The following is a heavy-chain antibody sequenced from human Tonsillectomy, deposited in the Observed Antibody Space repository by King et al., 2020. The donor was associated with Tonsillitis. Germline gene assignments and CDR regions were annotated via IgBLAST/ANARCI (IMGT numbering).Heavy chain of an antibody. Sequence: VQLVESGGGLVQPGGSLRLSCAASGFTFSSYAMSWVRQAPGKGLERVSALSASGGSTYSADSVRGRFTISRDNSKNTLYLQMNSLRAEDTAIYYCARGGVITMTNLDFDYGGQGTLVTVSS. V-gene: IGHV3-23*04. D-gene: IGHD3-22*01. CDR1: GFTFSSYA. J-gene: IGHJ4*02. CDR2: LSASGGST. CDR3: ARGGVITMTNLDFDY.